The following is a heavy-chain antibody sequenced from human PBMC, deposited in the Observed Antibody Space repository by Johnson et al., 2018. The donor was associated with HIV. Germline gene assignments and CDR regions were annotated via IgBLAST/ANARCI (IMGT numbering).Heavy chain of an antibody. CDR2: ISYDGSNK. Sequence: QVLLVESGGGVVQPGRSLRLSCAASGFTFSSYAMHWVRQAPGKGLEWVAVISYDGSNKYYADSVKGRFTISRDNSKNTLYLQMNSLKTEDTAVYYCTTWPYYYDTSEDAFDIWGQGTMVTVSS. V-gene: IGHV3-30*04. D-gene: IGHD3-22*01. J-gene: IGHJ3*02. CDR1: GFTFSSYA. CDR3: TTWPYYYDTSEDAFDI.